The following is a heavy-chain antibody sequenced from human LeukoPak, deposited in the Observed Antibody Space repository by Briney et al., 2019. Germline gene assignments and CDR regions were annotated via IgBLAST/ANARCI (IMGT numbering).Heavy chain of an antibody. J-gene: IGHJ6*02. V-gene: IGHV7-4-1*02. Sequence: ASVKVSCKASGYTFTSYAMNWVRQAPGQGLEWMGWINTNTGNPTYAQGFTGRFVFSLDTSVSTAYLQISSLKAEDTAVFYCARVRSTAAGFLPYYYYGMDVWGQGTTVTVSS. CDR3: ARVRSTAAGFLPYYYYGMDV. CDR1: GYTFTSYA. CDR2: INTNTGNP. D-gene: IGHD6-13*01.